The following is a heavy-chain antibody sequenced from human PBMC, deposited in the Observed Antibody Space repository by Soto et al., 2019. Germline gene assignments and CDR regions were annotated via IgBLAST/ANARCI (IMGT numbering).Heavy chain of an antibody. D-gene: IGHD3-22*01. V-gene: IGHV1-2*02. CDR2: INPNSGGT. Sequence: EASVKVSCKASGYTFTGYYMHWVRQAPGQGLEWMGWINPNSGGTNYAQKFQGRVTMTRDTSISTAYMELSRLRSDDTAVYYCASEYSSGYYRSLNFDYWGQGXLVTVYS. CDR3: ASEYSSGYYRSLNFDY. CDR1: GYTFTGYY. J-gene: IGHJ4*02.